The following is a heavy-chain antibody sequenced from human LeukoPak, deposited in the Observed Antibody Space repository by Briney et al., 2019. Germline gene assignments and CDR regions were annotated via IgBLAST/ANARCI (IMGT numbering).Heavy chain of an antibody. Sequence: GGSLRLSCAASGFTFSSHAMSWVRQAPGKGLEWVSAISGSGGSTYYADSVKGWFTISRDNSKNTLYLQMNSLRAEDTAVYYCATNGDYLGPDYWGQGTLVTVSS. D-gene: IGHD4-17*01. CDR1: GFTFSSHA. J-gene: IGHJ4*02. CDR2: ISGSGGST. V-gene: IGHV3-23*01. CDR3: ATNGDYLGPDY.